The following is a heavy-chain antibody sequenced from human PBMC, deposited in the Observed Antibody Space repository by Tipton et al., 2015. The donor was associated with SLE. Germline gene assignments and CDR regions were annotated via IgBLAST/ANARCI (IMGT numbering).Heavy chain of an antibody. CDR2: VYDIDST. Sequence: GLVKPSETLSLTCTVSGGSLSSYYWSWVRQPPGKGLEWIGYVYDIDSTNYNPSLKSRVTISLDPSKNQFSLKLSSVTAADTAIYYCARGGIYHDDSGNFDYWGQGTLVTASS. CDR1: GGSLSSYY. V-gene: IGHV4-59*01. CDR3: ARGGIYHDDSGNFDY. J-gene: IGHJ4*02. D-gene: IGHD3-22*01.